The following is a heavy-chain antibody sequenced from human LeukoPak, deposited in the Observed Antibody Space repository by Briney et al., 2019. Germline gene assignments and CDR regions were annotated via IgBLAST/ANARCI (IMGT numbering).Heavy chain of an antibody. J-gene: IGHJ6*03. CDR1: GFTFSSYS. D-gene: IGHD3-22*01. CDR2: ISSSSSYI. V-gene: IGHV3-21*01. CDR3: AREYYYDSSGYYYASYYMDV. Sequence: PGGSLRLSCAASGFTFSSYSMSWVRQTPGKGLEWVSSISSSSSYIYYADSVKGRFTISRDNAKNLLYLQMNSLRAEDTAVYYCAREYYYDSSGYYYASYYMDVWGKGTTVTVSS.